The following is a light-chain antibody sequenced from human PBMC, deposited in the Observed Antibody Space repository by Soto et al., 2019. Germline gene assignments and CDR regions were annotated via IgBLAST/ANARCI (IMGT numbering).Light chain of an antibody. CDR3: MQALQTPLT. V-gene: IGKV2-28*01. CDR1: QSLLHSNGYNY. Sequence: DLVMTQSPLSLPVTPGEPASISCRSSQSLLHSNGYNYLDWYLQKPGQSPQLLVYLGSIWASGVPDRFSGSGSGTDFTLKISRVEAEDVGVYYCMQALQTPLTFGGGTKVEIK. CDR2: LGS. J-gene: IGKJ4*01.